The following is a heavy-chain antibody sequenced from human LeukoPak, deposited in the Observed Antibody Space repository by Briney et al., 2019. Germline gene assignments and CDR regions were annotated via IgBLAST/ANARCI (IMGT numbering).Heavy chain of an antibody. J-gene: IGHJ6*03. CDR2: IYYSGST. CDR3: ARGPYGDYRYYYYYMDV. Sequence: SQTLSLTCTVSGGSISSGDYYWSWIRQPPGKGLEWIGYIYYSGSTNYNPSLKSRVTISVDTSKNQFSLKLSSVTAADTAVYYCARGPYGDYRYYYYYMDVWGKGTTVTVSS. CDR1: GGSISSGDYY. V-gene: IGHV4-30-4*08. D-gene: IGHD4-17*01.